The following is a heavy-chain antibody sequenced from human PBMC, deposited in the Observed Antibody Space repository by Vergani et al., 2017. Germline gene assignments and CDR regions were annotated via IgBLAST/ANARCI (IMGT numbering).Heavy chain of an antibody. Sequence: EVKMLESGGGLAQPGGSLRRSCVGSGFTFSSFAMSWVRQAPGKGLEWVSRISYSVATTDDADSVKDPCTISRATSTNMLYLQMNSLCDDDTAIYYCAKDNNCNARWCLDYWGQGTLVTVSS. D-gene: IGHD2-8*02. V-gene: IGHV3-23*01. CDR1: GFTFSSFA. J-gene: IGHJ4*02. CDR2: ISYSVATT. CDR3: AKDNNCNARWCLDY.